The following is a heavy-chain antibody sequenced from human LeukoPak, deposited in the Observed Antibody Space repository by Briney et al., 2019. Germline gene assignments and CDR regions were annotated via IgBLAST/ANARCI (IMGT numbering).Heavy chain of an antibody. CDR3: ARDFRRFLEWSNPRSLDYYYGMDV. CDR2: IIPTLGIA. V-gene: IGHV1-69*04. Sequence: SVKVSCKASGGTFSSYAISWVRQAPGQGLEWMGRIIPTLGIANYAQKFQGRVTITADKSTSTAYMELSSLRSEDTAVYYCARDFRRFLEWSNPRSLDYYYGMDVWGQGTTVTVSS. D-gene: IGHD3-3*01. CDR1: GGTFSSYA. J-gene: IGHJ6*02.